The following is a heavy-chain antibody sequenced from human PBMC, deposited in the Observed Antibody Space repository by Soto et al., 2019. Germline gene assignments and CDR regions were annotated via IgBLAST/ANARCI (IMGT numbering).Heavy chain of an antibody. V-gene: IGHV4-31*03. D-gene: IGHD3-3*01. J-gene: IGHJ6*02. Sequence: QVQLQESGPGLVKPSQTLSLTCTVSGGSISSGGYYWSWIRQHPGKGLEWIGYIYYSGSTYYNPSLKSRVTISVDTSKNQFSLKLSSVTAADTAVYYCARDRHLEGNPYGMDVWGQGTTVTVSS. CDR1: GGSISSGGYY. CDR2: IYYSGST. CDR3: ARDRHLEGNPYGMDV.